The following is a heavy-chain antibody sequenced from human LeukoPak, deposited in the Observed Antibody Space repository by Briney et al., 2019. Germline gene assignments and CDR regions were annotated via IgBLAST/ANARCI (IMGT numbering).Heavy chain of an antibody. CDR1: GGSISSYY. J-gene: IGHJ4*02. Sequence: SETLSLTCTVSGGSISSYYWSWIRQPPGKGLEWIGYIYYSGSTNYNPSLKSRVTISVDTSKNQFSLKLSSVTAADTAVYYCARGRVAGTTFDYGGQGTLVTVSS. D-gene: IGHD2-15*01. V-gene: IGHV4-59*01. CDR2: IYYSGST. CDR3: ARGRVAGTTFDY.